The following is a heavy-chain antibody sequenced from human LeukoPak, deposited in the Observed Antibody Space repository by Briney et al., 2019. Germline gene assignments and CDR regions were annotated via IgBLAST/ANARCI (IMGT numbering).Heavy chain of an antibody. CDR1: GFTFSDYY. CDR3: ARDKGGYDY. D-gene: IGHD3-16*01. V-gene: IGHV3-30-3*01. CDR2: ISYDGSNK. Sequence: GGSLRLSCAASGFTFSDYYMSWIRQAPGKGLEWVAVISYDGSNKYYADSVKGRFTISRDNSKNTLYLQMNSLRAEDTAVYYCARDKGGYDYWGQGTLVTVSS. J-gene: IGHJ4*02.